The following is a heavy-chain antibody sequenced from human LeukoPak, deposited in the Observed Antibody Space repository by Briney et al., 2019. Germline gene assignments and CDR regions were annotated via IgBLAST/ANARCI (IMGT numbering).Heavy chain of an antibody. CDR2: ISWNSGDI. Sequence: GGSLRLSCAASGFTFDDYAMHWVRQAPGKGLEWVSGISWNSGDIGYADSVKGRFIISRDNAKNSLYLQMNSLRAEDTALYYCAKSQSYDFWRGYMDVSGQGTTVTVSS. CDR1: GFTFDDYA. CDR3: AKSQSYDFWRGYMDV. D-gene: IGHD3-3*01. J-gene: IGHJ6*02. V-gene: IGHV3-9*01.